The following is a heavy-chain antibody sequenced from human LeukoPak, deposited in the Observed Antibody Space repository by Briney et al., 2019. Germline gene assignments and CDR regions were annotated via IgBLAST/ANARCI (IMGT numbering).Heavy chain of an antibody. D-gene: IGHD2-15*01. CDR2: IYYSGTT. J-gene: IGHJ3*02. Sequence: PSETLSLTCTVSGGSLSSDGYYWTWIRQHPGKGLEWIGYIYYSGTTYYNPSLESRVTLSVDTSKNQFSLRLSSVTAADTAVYYCARYRDSGGRLAFDIWGQGTMATVSS. CDR3: ARYRDSGGRLAFDI. CDR1: GGSLSSDGYY. V-gene: IGHV4-31*03.